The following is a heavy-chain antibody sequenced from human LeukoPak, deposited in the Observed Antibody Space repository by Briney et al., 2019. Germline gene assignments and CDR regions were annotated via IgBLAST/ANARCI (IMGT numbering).Heavy chain of an antibody. CDR3: VRLVCSSTTCYVSRYNWFDP. CDR1: GYIFTTYW. D-gene: IGHD2-2*01. CDR2: IYPGDSDT. V-gene: IGHV5-51*01. Sequence: GESLQISCKGSGYIFTTYWIGWVRQLPGKGLEWMGIIYPGDSDTRYSLSFQGQVTISADNSIRTAYLQWSSLKASDTAMYYCVRLVCSSTTCYVSRYNWFDPWGQGTLVTVSS. J-gene: IGHJ5*02.